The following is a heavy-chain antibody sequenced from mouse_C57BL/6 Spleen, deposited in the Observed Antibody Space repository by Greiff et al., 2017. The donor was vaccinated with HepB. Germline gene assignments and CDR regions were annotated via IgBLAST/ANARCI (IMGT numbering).Heavy chain of an antibody. D-gene: IGHD2-1*01. V-gene: IGHV1-64*01. Sequence: QVQLQQPGAELVKPGASVKLSCKASGYTFTSYWMHWVKQRPGQGLEWIGMIHPNSGSTNYNEKFKSKATLTVDKSSSTAYMQLSSLTSEDSAVYYCAKEDLGIYYGNYGYAMDYWGQGTSVTVSS. CDR3: AKEDLGIYYGNYGYAMDY. CDR2: IHPNSGST. CDR1: GYTFTSYW. J-gene: IGHJ4*01.